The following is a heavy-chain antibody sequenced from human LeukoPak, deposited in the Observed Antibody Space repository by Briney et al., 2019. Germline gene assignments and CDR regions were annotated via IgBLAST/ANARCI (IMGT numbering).Heavy chain of an antibody. Sequence: PSETLSLTCAVYGGSFTGYYWRWIRQPPGQGLEWIGEINHGGSTQYNPSLKSRVSISVDTSTNQFFLRLSSVTAADTAVYYCARDGGGMFNYYESHDAFDIWGQGTMVTVSS. D-gene: IGHD3-22*01. CDR3: ARDGGGMFNYYESHDAFDI. CDR1: GGSFTGYY. CDR2: INHGGST. V-gene: IGHV4-34*01. J-gene: IGHJ3*02.